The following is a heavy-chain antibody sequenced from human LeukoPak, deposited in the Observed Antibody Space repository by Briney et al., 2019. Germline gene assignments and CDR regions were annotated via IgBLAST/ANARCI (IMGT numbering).Heavy chain of an antibody. CDR3: ARLVGGSSPGWFDH. CDR2: ISAYNGNT. V-gene: IGHV1-18*01. D-gene: IGHD1-26*01. Sequence: ASVKVSCKASGYTFTSYAITWVRQAPGQGLEWMAWISAYNGNTNYAQKLQGRVTMTTDTSTSTAYMELRSLRSDDTAVYYCARLVGGSSPGWFDHWGQGTLVTVSS. CDR1: GYTFTSYA. J-gene: IGHJ5*02.